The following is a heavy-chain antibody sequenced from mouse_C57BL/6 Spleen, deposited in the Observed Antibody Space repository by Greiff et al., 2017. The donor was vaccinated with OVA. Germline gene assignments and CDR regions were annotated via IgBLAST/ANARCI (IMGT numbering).Heavy chain of an antibody. D-gene: IGHD1-1*01. Sequence: EVQRVESGGGLVKPGGSLKLSCAASGFTFSSYAMSWVRQTPEKRLEWVATISDGGSYTYYPDNVKGRFTISRDNAKNNLYLQMSHLKSEDTAMYYCASSDYYGSRFAYWGQGTLVTVSA. CDR2: ISDGGSYT. CDR3: ASSDYYGSRFAY. J-gene: IGHJ3*01. V-gene: IGHV5-4*01. CDR1: GFTFSSYA.